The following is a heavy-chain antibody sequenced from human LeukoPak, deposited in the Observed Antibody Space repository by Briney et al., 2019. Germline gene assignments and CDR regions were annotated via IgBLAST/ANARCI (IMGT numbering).Heavy chain of an antibody. CDR2: LFYSGST. CDR1: GASITSSSHY. CDR3: ARQSGGATVTTVFDY. V-gene: IGHV4-39*01. D-gene: IGHD4-17*01. Sequence: ASETLSLTCTVSGASITSSSHYWGRIRQPPGKGLEWIGSLFYSGSTSYNPSLKSRVTISVDTSKNQFSLKLSSVTAADTAVYYCARQSGGATVTTVFDYWGQGTLVTVSS. J-gene: IGHJ4*02.